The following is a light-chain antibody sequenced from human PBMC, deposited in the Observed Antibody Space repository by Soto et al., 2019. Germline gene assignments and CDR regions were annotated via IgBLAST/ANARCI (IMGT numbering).Light chain of an antibody. CDR3: QSYDSSRSCV. V-gene: IGLV1-40*01. J-gene: IGLJ1*01. CDR2: GNS. Sequence: QSVLTQPPSVSGAPGQRVTISCTGSSSNIGAGYDVHWYQQLPGTAPKLLIYGNSNRPSGVPDRFSGSKSGTSASLAITGLQAEDEADYYCQSYDSSRSCVFGTGTKLTVL. CDR1: SSNIGAGYD.